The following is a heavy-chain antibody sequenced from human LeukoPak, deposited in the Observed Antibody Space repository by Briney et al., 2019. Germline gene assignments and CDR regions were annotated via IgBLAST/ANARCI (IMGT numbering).Heavy chain of an antibody. CDR2: IYTSGST. CDR1: GGSISSGSDY. CDR3: ARVRGGYGGNSWLDY. J-gene: IGHJ4*02. V-gene: IGHV4-61*02. D-gene: IGHD4-23*01. Sequence: PSETLSLTCTVSGGSISSGSDYWSWLRQPAGKGLEWIGRIYTSGSTNYNPSLKSRVTISVDTSKNQFSLKLSSVTAADTAVYYCARVRGGYGGNSWLDYWGQGTLVTVSS.